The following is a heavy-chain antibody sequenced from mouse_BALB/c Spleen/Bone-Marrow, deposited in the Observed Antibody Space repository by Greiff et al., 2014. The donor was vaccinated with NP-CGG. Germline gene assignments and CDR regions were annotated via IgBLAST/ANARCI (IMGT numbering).Heavy chain of an antibody. Sequence: VTLKVCGGGLVQPGGSLRLSCTTSGFTFTDYYMSWVRQPPGKALEWLAFIRNKAYGYTTEYSASVRGRFTISRDNSQSILYLQMNTLRAEDSATYYCARFPMDYWGQGTSVTVSS. CDR1: GFTFTDYY. CDR2: IRNKAYGYTT. CDR3: ARFPMDY. V-gene: IGHV7-3*02. J-gene: IGHJ4*01.